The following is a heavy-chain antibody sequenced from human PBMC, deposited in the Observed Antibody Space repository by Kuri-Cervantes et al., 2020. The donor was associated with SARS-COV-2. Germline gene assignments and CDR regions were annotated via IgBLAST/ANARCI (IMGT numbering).Heavy chain of an antibody. J-gene: IGHJ6*04. Sequence: GGSLRLSCAASGFTFSSYWMSWVRRAPGKGLEWVANIKQDGSEKYYVDSVKGRFTISRDDAKNSLYLQMNSLRAEDTAAYYCARVVYSSYPGGLRVWGKGTTVTVSS. CDR1: GFTFSSYW. CDR2: IKQDGSEK. CDR3: ARVVYSSYPGGLRV. V-gene: IGHV3-7*01. D-gene: IGHD6-6*01.